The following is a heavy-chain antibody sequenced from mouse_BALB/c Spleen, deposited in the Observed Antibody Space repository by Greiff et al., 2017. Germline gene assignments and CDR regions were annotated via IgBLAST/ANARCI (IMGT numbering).Heavy chain of an antibody. CDR3: ARGGYGSSWYFDV. CDR2: ISSGSSTI. V-gene: IGHV5-17*02. D-gene: IGHD1-1*01. Sequence: EVQLVESGGGLVQPGGSRKLSCAASGFTFSSFGMHWVRQAPEKGLEWVAYISSGSSTIYYADTVKGRFTISRDNPKNTLFLQMTSLRSEDTAMYYCARGGYGSSWYFDVWGAGTTVTVSS. J-gene: IGHJ1*01. CDR1: GFTFSSFG.